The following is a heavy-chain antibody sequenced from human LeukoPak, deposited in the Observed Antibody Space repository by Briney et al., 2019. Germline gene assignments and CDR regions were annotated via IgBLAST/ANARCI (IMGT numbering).Heavy chain of an antibody. D-gene: IGHD3-10*01. V-gene: IGHV3-30*02. CDR3: AKSGVRGVIINYYMDV. Sequence: GGSLRLSCAASGFTFSSYGMHWVRQAPGKGLEWVAFIRYDGSNKYYADSVKGRFTISRDNSKNTLYLQMNSLRAEDTAVYYCAKSGVRGVIINYYMDVWGKGTTVTVSS. CDR1: GFTFSSYG. CDR2: IRYDGSNK. J-gene: IGHJ6*03.